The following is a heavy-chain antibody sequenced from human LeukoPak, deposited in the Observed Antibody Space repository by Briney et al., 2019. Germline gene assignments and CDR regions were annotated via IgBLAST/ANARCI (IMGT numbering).Heavy chain of an antibody. CDR3: ARLRGATVAHNWFDP. J-gene: IGHJ5*02. D-gene: IGHD6-19*01. V-gene: IGHV4-34*01. CDR2: MNHSGSA. CDR1: GFTFSSYG. Sequence: GSLRLSCAASGFTFSSYGMSWIRQPPGKGLEWIGEMNHSGSANYTPSLKSPVTISVDTSKNQCSLRLSSVTAADTAVYYCARLRGATVAHNWFDPWGQGTLVTVSS.